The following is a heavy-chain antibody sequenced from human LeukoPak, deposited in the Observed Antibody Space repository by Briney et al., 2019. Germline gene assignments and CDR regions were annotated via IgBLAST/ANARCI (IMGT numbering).Heavy chain of an antibody. CDR2: ISDTGATT. CDR3: AKDTTIGRYCTNGVCSPFDY. Sequence: GGSLRLSCAGSGLTFSIYAMSWVRQAPGKGLEWVSAISDTGATTYDADSVKGRFTISRDNSRSTLYLQMNSLRAKDTALYYCAKDTTIGRYCTNGVCSPFDYWGQGTLVTVSS. V-gene: IGHV3-23*01. CDR1: GLTFSIYA. D-gene: IGHD2-8*01. J-gene: IGHJ4*02.